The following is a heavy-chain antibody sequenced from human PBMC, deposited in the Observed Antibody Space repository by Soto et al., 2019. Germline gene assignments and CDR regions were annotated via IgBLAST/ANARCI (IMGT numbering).Heavy chain of an antibody. CDR2: ISPDGSRT. D-gene: IGHD4-17*01. J-gene: IGHJ3*02. V-gene: IGHV3-74*01. CDR3: AVHGDYDAFDI. CDR1: GIIFSRYW. Sequence: EVQVVESGGGLVQPGGSLRLSCAASGIIFSRYWTHWVRQAPGKGLVWVSRISPDGSRTSYADSVKGRFTISRDNAKNTLSLQVNSLRVDDTAVYYCAVHGDYDAFDIWGQGTMVTVSS.